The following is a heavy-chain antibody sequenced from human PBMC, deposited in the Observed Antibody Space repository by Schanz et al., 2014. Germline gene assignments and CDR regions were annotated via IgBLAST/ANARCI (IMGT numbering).Heavy chain of an antibody. CDR2: ISGSGAST. CDR1: GITFSSHS. J-gene: IGHJ4*02. V-gene: IGHV3-23*01. CDR3: VRDELLWFGEVLSLDY. Sequence: EMQLLESGGGLVQPGGSLRLSCAASGITFSSHSFNWVRQAPGKGLEWVSGISGSGASTYYADSVKGRFTISRDNSNKTVDLQMNSLRAEDTALYYCVRDELLWFGEVLSLDYWGQGALXTVSS. D-gene: IGHD3-10*01.